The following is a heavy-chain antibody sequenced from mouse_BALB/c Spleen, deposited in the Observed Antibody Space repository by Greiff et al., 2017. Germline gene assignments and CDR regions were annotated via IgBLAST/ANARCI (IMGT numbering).Heavy chain of an antibody. CDR1: GYTFTSYW. J-gene: IGHJ2*01. CDR2: INPSNGRT. Sequence: QVQLQQPGAELVKPGASVKLSCKASGYTFTSYWMHWVKQRPGQGLEWIGEINPSNGRTNYNEKFKSKATLTVDKSSSTAYMQRSSLTSEDSAVYCCASYYRYDYFDYWGQGTTLTVSS. V-gene: IGHV1S81*02. CDR3: ASYYRYDYFDY. D-gene: IGHD2-14*01.